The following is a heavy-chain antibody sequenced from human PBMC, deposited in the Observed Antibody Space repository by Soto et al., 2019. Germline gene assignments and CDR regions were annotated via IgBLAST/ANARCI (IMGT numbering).Heavy chain of an antibody. D-gene: IGHD2-8*01. J-gene: IGHJ6*02. CDR2: INPSGGST. CDR3: ASVLGYCTNGVCYKPGRYYYYGMDV. Sequence: QVQLVQSGAEVKKPGASVKVSCKASGYTFTSYYMHWVRQAPGRGLEWMGIINPSGGSTSYAQKFQGRVTMTRDTSTSTVYMELSSLRSEDTAVYYCASVLGYCTNGVCYKPGRYYYYGMDVWGQGTTVTVSS. V-gene: IGHV1-46*01. CDR1: GYTFTSYY.